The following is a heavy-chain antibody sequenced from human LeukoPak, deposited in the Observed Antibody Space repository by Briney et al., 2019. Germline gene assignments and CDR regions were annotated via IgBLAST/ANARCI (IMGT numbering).Heavy chain of an antibody. CDR2: IIPIFGTA. CDR3: ARITYVETSDY. CDR1: GGTFSSYA. V-gene: IGHV1-69*05. J-gene: IGHJ4*02. D-gene: IGHD1-1*01. Sequence: SVKVSCKASGGTFSSYAISWVRQAPGQGLEWMGGIIPIFGTANYAQKFQGRVTMTRDTSTSTVYMELSSLRSEDTAVYYCARITYVETSDYWGQGTLVTVSS.